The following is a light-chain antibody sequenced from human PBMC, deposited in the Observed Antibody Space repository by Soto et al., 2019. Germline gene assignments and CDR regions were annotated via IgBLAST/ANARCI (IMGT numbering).Light chain of an antibody. Sequence: IVLTQSPATLSLWPGETAVLSCRASQTVNTYLSWYQQRPGQAPRLLIYDASKRVPGIPARFSGSGSGTDFTLTISSLEPEDFAVYYCQQRGTSITFGQGTRLEIE. V-gene: IGKV3-11*01. CDR2: DAS. CDR3: QQRGTSIT. J-gene: IGKJ5*01. CDR1: QTVNTY.